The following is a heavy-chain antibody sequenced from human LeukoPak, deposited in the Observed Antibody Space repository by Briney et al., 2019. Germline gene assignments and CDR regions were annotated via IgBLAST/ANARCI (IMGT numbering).Heavy chain of an antibody. Sequence: PGGSLRLSCAASGFTLSSYWMSWLRQAPGKGLEGVANIKQGGRERYYVDSVEGRFTISRDNDKNSLYLQMNSLRAEDTAVYYCARGPSGGNGFSYWGQGTLVTVSS. CDR3: ARGPSGGNGFSY. V-gene: IGHV3-7*04. J-gene: IGHJ4*02. CDR1: GFTLSSYW. D-gene: IGHD2-15*01. CDR2: IKQGGRER.